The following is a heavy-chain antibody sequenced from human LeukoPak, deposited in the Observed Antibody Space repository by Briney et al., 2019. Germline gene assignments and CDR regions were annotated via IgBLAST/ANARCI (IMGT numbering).Heavy chain of an antibody. D-gene: IGHD2-2*01. J-gene: IGHJ6*02. V-gene: IGHV3-64D*08. Sequence: GGSLRLSCSASGFAFSNYATQWVRQAPGKGLEYVAGINSNGGSTFYADSVKGRFTMSGDNSKNTLYLQMSSLRAEDTAVYYCVKGTSTKYYYYGMDGWGQGTTVTVS. CDR2: INSNGGST. CDR3: VKGTSTKYYYYGMDG. CDR1: GFAFSNYA.